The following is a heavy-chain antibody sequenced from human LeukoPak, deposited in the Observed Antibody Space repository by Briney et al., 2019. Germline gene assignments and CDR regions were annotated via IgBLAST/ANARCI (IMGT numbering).Heavy chain of an antibody. CDR3: ARDNSVGDIAWWFDP. V-gene: IGHV1-69*05. CDR2: IIPIFGTA. D-gene: IGHD3-16*02. J-gene: IGHJ5*02. CDR1: GGTFSSYA. Sequence: SVKVSCKASGGTFSSYAISWVRQAPGQGLEWMGGIIPIFGTANYAQKFQGRVTMTRDMSTTTDYMEMSSLRSEDTAVYYCARDNSVGDIAWWFDPWGQGTLVTVSS.